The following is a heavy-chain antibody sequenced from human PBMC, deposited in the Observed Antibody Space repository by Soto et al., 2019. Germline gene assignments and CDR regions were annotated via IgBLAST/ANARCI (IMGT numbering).Heavy chain of an antibody. CDR3: ARCTLVRYSCYGMVV. Sequence: RGSLRLSCAASGFTFSSYGMHWVRQAPGKGLEWVAVISYDGSNKYYADSVKGRFTISRDNSKNTLYLQMNSLGAEDTAVYYCARCTLVRYSCYGMVVSCPTTTVTDTS. J-gene: IGHJ6*02. CDR2: ISYDGSNK. D-gene: IGHD2-8*01. V-gene: IGHV3-33*05. CDR1: GFTFSSYG.